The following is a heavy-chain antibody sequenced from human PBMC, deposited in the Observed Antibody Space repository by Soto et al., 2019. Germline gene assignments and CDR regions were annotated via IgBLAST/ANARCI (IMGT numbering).Heavy chain of an antibody. J-gene: IGHJ4*02. CDR3: ARVGLLGGRYCSGGSCYSDYFDY. CDR1: GFTFSSYW. D-gene: IGHD2-15*01. V-gene: IGHV3-7*01. Sequence: ESGGGLVQPGGSLRLSCAASGFTFSSYWMSWVRQAPGKGLEWVANIKQDGSEKYYVDSVKGRFTISRDNAKNSLYLQMNSLRAEDTAVYYCARVGLLGGRYCSGGSCYSDYFDYWGQGTLVTVSS. CDR2: IKQDGSEK.